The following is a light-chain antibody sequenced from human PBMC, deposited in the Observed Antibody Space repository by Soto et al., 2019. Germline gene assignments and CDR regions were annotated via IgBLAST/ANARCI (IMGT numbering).Light chain of an antibody. CDR3: ATWDDSLNGYV. CDR2: SNN. J-gene: IGLJ1*01. CDR1: SSNIGSNV. V-gene: IGLV1-44*01. Sequence: QSVLTQQPSASGTPGQRVTISCSGSSSNIGSNVVNRFQQLPGTAPKLRIYSNNQRPSGVPDRFSGSKSGTSASLAISGLQSEDEADYYCATWDDSLNGYVFGTGSKVTDL.